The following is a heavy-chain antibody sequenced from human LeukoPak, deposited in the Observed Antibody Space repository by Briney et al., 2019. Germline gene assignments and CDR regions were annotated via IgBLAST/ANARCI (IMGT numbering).Heavy chain of an antibody. J-gene: IGHJ4*02. CDR2: ISTYNGNT. Sequence: ASVKVSCKASVYTFASYGISWVRQAPGQGLEWMGWISTYNGNTNYAQKLQGRVTMTTDTSTSTAYMELRSLRSDDTAVYYCAREYCSSTSCYSPDYWGQGTLVTVSS. D-gene: IGHD2-2*01. V-gene: IGHV1-18*01. CDR1: VYTFASYG. CDR3: AREYCSSTSCYSPDY.